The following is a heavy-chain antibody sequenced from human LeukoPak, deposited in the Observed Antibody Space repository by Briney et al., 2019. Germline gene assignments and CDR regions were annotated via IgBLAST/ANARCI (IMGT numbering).Heavy chain of an antibody. J-gene: IGHJ5*02. CDR2: VSRFGGTT. D-gene: IGHD6-13*01. Sequence: GGSLRLSCAASGFTFSTYAMSWVRQAPGKGLEWVSAVSRFGGTTYYADSAKGRFTISRDNSNNTVYLQMNSLRVGDTALYYCVKHVGSRWSNNRFDPWGQGTLVTVS. CDR3: VKHVGSRWSNNRFDP. CDR1: GFTFSTYA. V-gene: IGHV3-23*01.